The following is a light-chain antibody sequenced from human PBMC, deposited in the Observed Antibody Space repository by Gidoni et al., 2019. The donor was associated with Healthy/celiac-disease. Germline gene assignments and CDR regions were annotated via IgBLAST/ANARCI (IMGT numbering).Light chain of an antibody. V-gene: IGLV2-8*01. J-gene: IGLJ2*01. CDR3: SSYAGINNLV. CDR2: GVS. CDR1: SSEVGGYNY. Sequence: SALTQPPSASGYPGQSVTISCTGPSSEVGGYNYVSWSQQHPGKAPKLMIYGVSKRPSGVPDRFSGSNSGITASLTVSRLQAEDESYYYCSSYAGINNLVFSGGTTLTVL.